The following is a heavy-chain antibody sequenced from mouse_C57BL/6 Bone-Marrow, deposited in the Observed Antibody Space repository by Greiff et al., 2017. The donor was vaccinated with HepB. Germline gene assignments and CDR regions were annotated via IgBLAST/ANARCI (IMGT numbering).Heavy chain of an antibody. Sequence: VQLQQSGSELRSPGSSVKLSCKDFDSEVFPIAYMSWVRQKPGHGFEWIGGILPSIGRTIYGEKFEDKATLDADTLSNTAYLELNSLTSEDSAIYYCARRHGYHWYFDVWGTGTTVTVSS. J-gene: IGHJ1*03. CDR1: DSEVFPIAY. CDR2: ILPSIGRT. CDR3: ARRHGYHWYFDV. D-gene: IGHD2-2*01. V-gene: IGHV15-2*01.